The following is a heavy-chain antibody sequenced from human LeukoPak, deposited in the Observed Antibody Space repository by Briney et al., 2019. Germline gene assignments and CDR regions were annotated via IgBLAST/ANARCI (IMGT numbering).Heavy chain of an antibody. CDR1: GYTLTELS. CDR3: ARTSVGATPIDY. CDR2: FDPEDGET. V-gene: IGHV1-24*01. Sequence: ASVKVSCKVSGYTLTELSMHWVRQAPGKGLEWMGGFDPEDGETIYAQKFQGRVTMTEDTSTDTAYMELSSLRSDDTAVYYCARTSVGATPIDYWGQGTLVTVSS. D-gene: IGHD1-26*01. J-gene: IGHJ4*02.